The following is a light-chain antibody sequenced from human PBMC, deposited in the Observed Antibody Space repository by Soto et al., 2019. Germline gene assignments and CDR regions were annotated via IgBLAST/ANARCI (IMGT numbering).Light chain of an antibody. CDR2: DAS. V-gene: IGKV3-11*01. CDR1: QSVSSY. Sequence: EIVLTQSPATLSLSPGERATLSYRASQSVSSYLAWYQQKPGQAPRLLIYDASNRATGIPARFSGSGSGTDFTLTISSLESEDFAVYYCQQRSNWPLTFGGGTKVDIK. J-gene: IGKJ4*01. CDR3: QQRSNWPLT.